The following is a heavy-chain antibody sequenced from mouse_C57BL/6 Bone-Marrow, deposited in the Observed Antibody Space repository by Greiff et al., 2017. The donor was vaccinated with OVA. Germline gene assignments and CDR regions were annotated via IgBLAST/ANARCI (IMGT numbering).Heavy chain of an antibody. J-gene: IGHJ3*01. CDR3: ARNPYYSNWGFAY. V-gene: IGHV2-2*01. CDR2: IWSGGST. Sequence: VQLVESGPGLVQPSQSLSITCTVSGFSLTSYGVHWVRQSPGKGLEWLGVIWSGGSTDYNAAFISRLSISKDNSKSQVFFKMNSLQADDTAIYYCARNPYYSNWGFAYWGQGTLVTVSA. CDR1: GFSLTSYG. D-gene: IGHD2-5*01.